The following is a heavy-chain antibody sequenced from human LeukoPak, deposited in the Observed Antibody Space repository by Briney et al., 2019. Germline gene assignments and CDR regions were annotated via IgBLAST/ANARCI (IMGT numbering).Heavy chain of an antibody. J-gene: IGHJ6*03. CDR1: GGSISSSSYY. D-gene: IGHD4-17*01. CDR2: IYYSGST. V-gene: IGHV4-39*07. Sequence: SETLSLTCTVSGGSISSSSYYWGWIRQPPGKGLEWIGSIYYSGSTYYNPSLKSRVTISVDTSKNQFSLKLTSVTAADTAVYYCARDSVTTLDYYYYYYMDVWGKGTTVTISS. CDR3: ARDSVTTLDYYYYYYMDV.